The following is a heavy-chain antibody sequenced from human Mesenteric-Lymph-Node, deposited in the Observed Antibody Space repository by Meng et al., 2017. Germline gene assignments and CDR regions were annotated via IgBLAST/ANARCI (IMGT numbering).Heavy chain of an antibody. D-gene: IGHD2-15*01. CDR3: AKDNPMATYLFYSMDV. J-gene: IGHJ6*02. CDR2: ISYDGSNK. Sequence: GESLKISCAASGFTFSSYAMHWVRQAPGKGLEWVAVISYDGSNKYYADSVKGRFTISGDNSKNTLYLQMNSLRVEDTAIYYCAKDNPMATYLFYSMDVWGQGTTVTVSS. CDR1: GFTFSSYA. V-gene: IGHV3-30*07.